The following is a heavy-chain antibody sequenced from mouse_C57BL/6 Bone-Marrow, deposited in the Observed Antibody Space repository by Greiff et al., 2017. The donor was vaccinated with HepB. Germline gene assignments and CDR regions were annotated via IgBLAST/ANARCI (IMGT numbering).Heavy chain of an antibody. J-gene: IGHJ4*01. Sequence: DVKLQESGTVLARPGASVKMSCKTSGYTFTSYWMHWVKQRPGQGLEWIGAIYPGNSDTSYNQKFKGKAKLTAVTSASTAYMELSSLTNEDSAVYYCTRSSNYVGYAMDYWGQGTSVTVSS. V-gene: IGHV1-5*01. CDR3: TRSSNYVGYAMDY. D-gene: IGHD2-5*01. CDR2: IYPGNSDT. CDR1: GYTFTSYW.